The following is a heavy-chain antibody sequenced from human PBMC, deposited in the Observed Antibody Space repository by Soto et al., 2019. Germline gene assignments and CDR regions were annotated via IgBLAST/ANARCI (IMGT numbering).Heavy chain of an antibody. V-gene: IGHV3-48*02. Sequence: EVQLVESGGGLVQPGGSLRLSCAASGFTFSSFSMNWVRQAPGKGLEWLSYITSSSITIYYADSVKGRFTISRDNAKNALYLQMKSLRDEDTVVYYCARDSSSWNFDYWGQGALVTVCS. CDR2: ITSSSITI. D-gene: IGHD6-13*01. CDR1: GFTFSSFS. J-gene: IGHJ4*02. CDR3: ARDSSSWNFDY.